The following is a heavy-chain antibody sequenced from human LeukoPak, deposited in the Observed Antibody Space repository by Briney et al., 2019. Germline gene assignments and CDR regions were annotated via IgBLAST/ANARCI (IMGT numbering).Heavy chain of an antibody. V-gene: IGHV3-23*01. J-gene: IGHJ4*02. CDR2: ISGSGGTT. CDR3: AKGEWLANFDY. Sequence: GGSLRLSCAAPGFTFSSYAMSWVRQAPGKGLEWVSGISGSGGTTYYADSVKGRFTISRDNSKNTLYLQINSLRAEDTAVYYCAKGEWLANFDYWGQGTLVTVSS. CDR1: GFTFSSYA. D-gene: IGHD6-19*01.